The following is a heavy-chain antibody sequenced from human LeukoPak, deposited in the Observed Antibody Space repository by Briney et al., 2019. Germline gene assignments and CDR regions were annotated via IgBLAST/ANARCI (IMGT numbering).Heavy chain of an antibody. Sequence: SETLSLTCIVSGDSITRSTYHWGWVRQPPGGGLEWIGEVHLSGRTHYNPSLESRVTMSVDMSENHISLKLTSVTAADTAVYYCAREGGFYRPLDYSGQGTLVIVSS. CDR2: VHLSGRT. CDR3: AREGGFYRPLDY. CDR1: GDSITRSTYH. D-gene: IGHD2/OR15-2a*01. J-gene: IGHJ4*02. V-gene: IGHV4-39*07.